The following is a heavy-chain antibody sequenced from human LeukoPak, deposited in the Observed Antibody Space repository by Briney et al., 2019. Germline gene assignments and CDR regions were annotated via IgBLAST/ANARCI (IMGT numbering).Heavy chain of an antibody. V-gene: IGHV1-18*01. D-gene: IGHD2-2*01. CDR2: ISPYNDNT. J-gene: IGHJ5*02. CDR3: ARGGVFCSSSTCPLNWLDP. Sequence: ASVKVSCKASGYTFTNFGITWVRQAPGQGLEWMGWISPYNDNTKYAQKVQGRATMTTDTSTSTAYMELRSLRSDDTAVYYCARGGVFCSSSTCPLNWLDPWGQGTLVTVSS. CDR1: GYTFTNFG.